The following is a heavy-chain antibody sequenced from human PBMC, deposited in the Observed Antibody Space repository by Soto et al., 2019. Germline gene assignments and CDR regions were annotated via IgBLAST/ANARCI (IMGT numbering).Heavy chain of an antibody. Sequence: SETLSLTCTVSGGSISSYYWSWIRQPPGKGLEWIGYIYYSGSTNYNPSLKSRVTISVDTSKNQFSLKLSSVTAADTAVYYCARDRVGLWFGELLTHYYYYGMDVWGQGTTVTVSS. CDR1: GGSISSYY. CDR3: ARDRVGLWFGELLTHYYYYGMDV. J-gene: IGHJ6*02. V-gene: IGHV4-59*01. CDR2: IYYSGST. D-gene: IGHD3-10*01.